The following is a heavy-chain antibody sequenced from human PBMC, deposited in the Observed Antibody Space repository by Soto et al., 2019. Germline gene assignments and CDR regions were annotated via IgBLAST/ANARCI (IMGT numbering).Heavy chain of an antibody. J-gene: IGHJ4*02. CDR3: ARDIYEGITMVRGPFDY. CDR1: GYTFTGYY. Sequence: ASVKVSCKASGYTFTGYYMHWLRQAPGQGLEWMGWINPNSGGTNYAQKFQARITMTRDTSISTAYMELSRLRSDDTAVYYCARDIYEGITMVRGPFDYWGQGTLVT. V-gene: IGHV1-2*02. CDR2: INPNSGGT. D-gene: IGHD3-10*01.